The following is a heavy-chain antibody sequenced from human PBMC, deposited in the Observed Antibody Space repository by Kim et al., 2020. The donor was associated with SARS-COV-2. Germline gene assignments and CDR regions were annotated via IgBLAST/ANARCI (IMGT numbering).Heavy chain of an antibody. CDR3: ARIPYCGGDCSLLFDY. J-gene: IGHJ4*02. D-gene: IGHD2-21*01. CDR2: INRDGSQK. Sequence: GGSLRLSCAASGFTFSIHLMSWVRQAPGKGLEWVANINRDGSQKNYVDSVKGRFTISRGNAKNSLYLQMNSLRAEDTAVYYCARIPYCGGDCSLLFDYWGQGTLVTVSS. V-gene: IGHV3-7*03. CDR1: GFTFSIHL.